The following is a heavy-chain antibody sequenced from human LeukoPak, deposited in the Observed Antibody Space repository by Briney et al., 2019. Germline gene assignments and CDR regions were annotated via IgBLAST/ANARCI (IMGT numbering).Heavy chain of an antibody. V-gene: IGHV3-20*01. D-gene: IGHD5-12*01. Sequence: GGSLRLSCAASGFTFDDYGMSWVRQAPGKGLEWVSGINWNGGSTSYADSVKGRFTISRDNAKNSLYLQMNSLRAEDTALYHCARDRRSGYDSYYYGMDVWGQGTTVTVSS. J-gene: IGHJ6*02. CDR2: INWNGGST. CDR1: GFTFDDYG. CDR3: ARDRRSGYDSYYYGMDV.